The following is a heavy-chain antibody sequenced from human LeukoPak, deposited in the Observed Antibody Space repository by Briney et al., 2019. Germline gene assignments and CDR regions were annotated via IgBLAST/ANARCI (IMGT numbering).Heavy chain of an antibody. CDR1: GGSISSYY. CDR3: ARAVYDSSGYSVYCDY. J-gene: IGHJ4*02. V-gene: IGHV4-59*12. Sequence: PSETLSLTCTVSGGSISSYYWSWIRQPPGKGLEWIGYIYYSGSTNYDPSLKSRVTISVDTSKNQFSLKLSSVTAADTAVYYCARAVYDSSGYSVYCDYWGQGTLVTVSS. D-gene: IGHD3-22*01. CDR2: IYYSGST.